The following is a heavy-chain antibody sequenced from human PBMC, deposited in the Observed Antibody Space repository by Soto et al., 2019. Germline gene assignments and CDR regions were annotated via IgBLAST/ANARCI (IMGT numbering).Heavy chain of an antibody. J-gene: IGHJ6*02. D-gene: IGHD3-16*01. V-gene: IGHV3-21*04. Sequence: GGSLRLSCAASGFTFSSYSMNWVRQAPGKGLEWVSSISSSSSYIYYADSVKGRFTISRDNAKNSLYLQMNSLRPEDTALYYCTKARLWGGDGYNSYYYNAMDVWGQGTTVTVS. CDR1: GFTFSSYS. CDR2: ISSSSSYI. CDR3: TKARLWGGDGYNSYYYNAMDV.